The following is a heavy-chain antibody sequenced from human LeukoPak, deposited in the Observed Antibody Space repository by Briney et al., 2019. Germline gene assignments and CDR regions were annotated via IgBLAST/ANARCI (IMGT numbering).Heavy chain of an antibody. CDR3: ARGSKVLRYFEAIDY. Sequence: SETLSLTCTVSGGSISSGDYYWSWIRQPPGKGLEWIGYIYYSGSTYYNPSLKSRVTISVDTSKNQFSLKLSSVTAADTAVYYCARGSKVLRYFEAIDYWGKGTLSPSPQ. J-gene: IGHJ4*02. D-gene: IGHD3-9*01. V-gene: IGHV4-30-4*01. CDR1: GGSISSGDYY. CDR2: IYYSGST.